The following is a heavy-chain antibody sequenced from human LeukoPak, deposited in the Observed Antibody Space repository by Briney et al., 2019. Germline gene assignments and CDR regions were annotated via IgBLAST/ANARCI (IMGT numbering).Heavy chain of an antibody. CDR1: GFTFSRYW. CDR2: ISPDGSGT. V-gene: IGHV3-7*01. Sequence: GGSLRLSCVASGFTFSRYWMSWVRQAPGKGLEWAANISPDGSGTFYVDSVKGRFTVSRDNAKNSLSLQMNSLRVEDTAMYYCVRSIDYWGQGTLVTVSS. J-gene: IGHJ4*02. CDR3: VRSIDY.